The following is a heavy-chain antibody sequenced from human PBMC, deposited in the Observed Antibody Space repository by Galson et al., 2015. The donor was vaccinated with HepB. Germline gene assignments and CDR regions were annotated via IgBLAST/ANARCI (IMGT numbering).Heavy chain of an antibody. V-gene: IGHV3-23*01. D-gene: IGHD5-12*01. Sequence: CAASGFTFSSYAMSWVRQAPGKGLEWVSAISGSGGSTYYADSVKGRFTISRDNSKNTLYLQMNSLRAEDTAVYYCAPRMVATGGVRFDYWGQGTLVTVSS. CDR3: APRMVATGGVRFDY. CDR1: GFTFSSYA. J-gene: IGHJ4*02. CDR2: ISGSGGST.